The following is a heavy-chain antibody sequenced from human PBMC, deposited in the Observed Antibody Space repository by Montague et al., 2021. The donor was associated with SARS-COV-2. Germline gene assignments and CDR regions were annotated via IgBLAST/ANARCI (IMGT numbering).Heavy chain of an antibody. V-gene: IGHV4-38-2*02. CDR2: IYNSAST. D-gene: IGHD2-2*01. CDR1: GYSITSVYY. J-gene: IGHJ4*02. CDR3: ARSQDCSTTSCHFDY. Sequence: SETLSLTCTVSGYSITSVYYWGWIRQPPGKRLEWIGSIYNSASTYYNPSLKRRAAISVDTSKNQFSLKLTSVTAADTAVYYCARSQDCSTTSCHFDYWGQGTLVTVSS.